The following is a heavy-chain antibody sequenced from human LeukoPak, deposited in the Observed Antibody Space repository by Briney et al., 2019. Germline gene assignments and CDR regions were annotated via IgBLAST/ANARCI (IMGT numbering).Heavy chain of an antibody. J-gene: IGHJ4*02. Sequence: GGSLRLSCAASGFSFSNYGMNWVRQAPGKGLEWVSGITGNGGTTYYADSVKGRFTISRDNSRNTVYLQMNSLRAEDTAVYYCAKGAYGSGSYYNGWGQGTLVTVSS. CDR1: GFSFSNYG. CDR3: AKGAYGSGSYYNG. CDR2: ITGNGGTT. V-gene: IGHV3-23*01. D-gene: IGHD3-10*01.